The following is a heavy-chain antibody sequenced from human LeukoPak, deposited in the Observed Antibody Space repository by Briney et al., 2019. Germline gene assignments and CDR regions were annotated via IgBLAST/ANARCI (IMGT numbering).Heavy chain of an antibody. V-gene: IGHV1-2*02. Sequence: ASVKVSCKASGYTFTGYYMHWVRQAPGQGLEWMGWIYPKSGGTNSAQKFQGRVTMTRDTSISTAYMELSRLRFDDTAVYYCARVSTSGYRDWLDPWGQGTLVTVSS. CDR1: GYTFTGYY. CDR3: ARVSTSGYRDWLDP. D-gene: IGHD3-9*01. J-gene: IGHJ5*02. CDR2: IYPKSGGT.